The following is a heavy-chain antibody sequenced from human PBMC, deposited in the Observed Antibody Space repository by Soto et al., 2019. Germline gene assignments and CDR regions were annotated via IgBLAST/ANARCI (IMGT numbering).Heavy chain of an antibody. D-gene: IGHD6-6*01. CDR2: ISWDGGST. CDR3: AKDSYSSSSGFDY. V-gene: IGHV3-43*01. J-gene: IGHJ4*02. CDR1: GFPFDDYT. Sequence: GGSLRLSCAASGFPFDDYTMHWVRQAPGKGLEWVSLISWDGGSTYYADSVKGRFTISRDNSKNSLYLQMNSLRTEDTALYYCAKDSYSSSSGFDYWGPGTLVTVSS.